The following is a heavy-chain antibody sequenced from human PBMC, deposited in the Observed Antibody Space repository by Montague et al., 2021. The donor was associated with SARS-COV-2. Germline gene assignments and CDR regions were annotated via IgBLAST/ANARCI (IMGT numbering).Heavy chain of an antibody. J-gene: IGHJ4*02. CDR3: ARDLRYFDWDGVDY. V-gene: IGHV3-30*04. CDR2: ISYDGSNK. D-gene: IGHD3-9*01. Sequence: SSSASGFTFSSYAMHWVRQAPGKGLEWVAVISYDGSNKYYADSVKGRFTISRDNSKNTLYLQMNSLRAEDTAVYYCARDLRYFDWDGVDYWGQGTLVTVSS. CDR1: GFTFSSYA.